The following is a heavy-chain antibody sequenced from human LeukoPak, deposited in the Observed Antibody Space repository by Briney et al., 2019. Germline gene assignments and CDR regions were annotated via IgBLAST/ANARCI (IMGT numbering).Heavy chain of an antibody. J-gene: IGHJ3*02. CDR2: IIPIFGTA. V-gene: IGHV1-69*05. D-gene: IGHD3-10*01. Sequence: ASVQVSCKASGGTFSSYAISWVRQAPGQGLEWMGRIIPIFGTANYAQKFQGRVTITTDESTSTAYMELSSLRSEDTAVYYCARGNRLVIGSEEIDIWGQGTMVTVSS. CDR1: GGTFSSYA. CDR3: ARGNRLVIGSEEIDI.